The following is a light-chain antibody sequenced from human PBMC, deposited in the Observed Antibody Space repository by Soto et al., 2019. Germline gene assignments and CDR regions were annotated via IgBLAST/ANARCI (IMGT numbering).Light chain of an antibody. V-gene: IGLV6-57*04. CDR3: QSYDADFVI. Sequence: NFMLTQPHSVSESPGKTVTISCTRSRGSIANNYVQCYQQRPGSAPTTVIYENKLRPSGGPGRFSGSTDASSNSASLTISGLQTEDEADYYCQSYDADFVIVGGGTKVTV. J-gene: IGLJ2*01. CDR2: ENK. CDR1: RGSIANNY.